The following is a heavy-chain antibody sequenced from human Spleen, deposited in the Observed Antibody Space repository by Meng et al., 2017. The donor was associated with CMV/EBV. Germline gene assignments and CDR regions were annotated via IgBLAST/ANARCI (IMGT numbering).Heavy chain of an antibody. D-gene: IGHD2-2*01. CDR2: IYYSGST. Sequence: SETLSLTCTVSGGSISSSSYYWGWIRQPPGKGLEWIGSIYYSGSTYYNPSLKSRVTISVDTSKNQFSLKLSSVTAADTAVYYCAREVRINCSSTSCYSHGMDVWGQGTTVIVSS. J-gene: IGHJ6*02. V-gene: IGHV4-39*07. CDR3: AREVRINCSSTSCYSHGMDV. CDR1: GGSISSSSYY.